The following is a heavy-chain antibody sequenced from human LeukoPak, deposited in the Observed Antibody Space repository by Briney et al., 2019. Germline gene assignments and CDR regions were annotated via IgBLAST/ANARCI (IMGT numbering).Heavy chain of an antibody. CDR3: ASDRSGLSFCF. V-gene: IGHV4-39*01. D-gene: IGHD3-22*01. J-gene: IGHJ4*02. Sequence: SETLSLTCTVSGGSISSSSYYWGWIRQPPGKRLEWIGSVYYSGSTYYNSSLQSRITISVDTAKNQFSLKLTSVTAADTAVYYCASDRSGLSFCFWGQGTLVTVSS. CDR1: GGSISSSSYY. CDR2: VYYSGST.